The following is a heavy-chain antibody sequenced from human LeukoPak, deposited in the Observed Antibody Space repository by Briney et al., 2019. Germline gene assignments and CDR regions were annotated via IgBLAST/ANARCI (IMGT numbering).Heavy chain of an antibody. CDR3: ARDQGNWNIDY. D-gene: IGHD1/OR15-1a*01. CDR2: ISSSGTI. J-gene: IGHJ4*02. V-gene: IGHV3-48*04. CDR1: GFTFSTYS. Sequence: PGGSLRLSCAASGFTFSTYSMNWVRQAPGKGLEWVSYISSSGTIYYADSVKGRFTISRDNAKNSLYLQMNSLRAEDTAMCYCARDQGNWNIDYWGQGTLVTVSS.